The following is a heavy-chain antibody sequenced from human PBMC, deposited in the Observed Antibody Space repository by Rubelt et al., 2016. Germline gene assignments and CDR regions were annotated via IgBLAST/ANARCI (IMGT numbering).Heavy chain of an antibody. CDR3: ASLLDSSSWALSDY. D-gene: IGHD6-13*01. Sequence: HLQLQESGPRLVKPSETLSLTCTVSGGSISSSSYYWGWIRQPPGKGLEWIGSIYYSGSTNYNPSLKSRVTISVDTSKNQFSLNLNSGTAAYTAVYYCASLLDSSSWALSDYWGQGILVTVAS. CDR1: GGSISSSSYY. CDR2: IYYSGST. J-gene: IGHJ4*02. V-gene: IGHV4-39*07.